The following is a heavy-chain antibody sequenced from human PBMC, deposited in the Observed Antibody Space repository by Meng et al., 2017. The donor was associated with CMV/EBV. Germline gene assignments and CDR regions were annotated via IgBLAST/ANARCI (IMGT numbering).Heavy chain of an antibody. Sequence: SETLSLTCTVSGGSISSYYWSWIRQPPEKGLEWIGYIYYSGSTNYNPSLKSRVTISVDTSKNQFSLKLSSVTAADTAVYYCAREGYDFWSGSPPRGWFDPWGQGTLVTVSS. J-gene: IGHJ5*02. CDR1: GGSISSYY. CDR2: IYYSGST. CDR3: AREGYDFWSGSPPRGWFDP. D-gene: IGHD3-3*01. V-gene: IGHV4-59*01.